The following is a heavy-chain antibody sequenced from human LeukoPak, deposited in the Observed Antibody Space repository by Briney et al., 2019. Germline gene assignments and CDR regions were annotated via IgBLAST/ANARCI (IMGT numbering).Heavy chain of an antibody. Sequence: GASVKVSCKASGYTFTTYYMHWVRQAPGQGLEWMGLINPSGGYTNYAQKFQDRVTMTRDTSTSTVYMELSSLRSEDTAVYFCARVADTAMNYYFDSWGQGTLVTVSS. J-gene: IGHJ4*02. CDR2: INPSGGYT. CDR3: ARVADTAMNYYFDS. V-gene: IGHV1-46*01. CDR1: GYTFTTYY. D-gene: IGHD5-18*01.